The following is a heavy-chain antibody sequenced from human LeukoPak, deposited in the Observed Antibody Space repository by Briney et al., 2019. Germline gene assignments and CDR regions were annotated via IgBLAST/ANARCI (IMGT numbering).Heavy chain of an antibody. D-gene: IGHD3-22*01. CDR2: IIPIFGTA. CDR3: ARGIVVVIMGEYAFDI. J-gene: IGHJ3*02. CDR1: GGTFSSYA. V-gene: IGHV1-69*13. Sequence: SVKVSCKASGGTFSSYAISWVRQASGQGLEWMGGIIPIFGTANYAQKFQGRVTITADESTSTAYMELSSLRSEDTAVYYCARGIVVVIMGEYAFDIWGQGTMVTVSS.